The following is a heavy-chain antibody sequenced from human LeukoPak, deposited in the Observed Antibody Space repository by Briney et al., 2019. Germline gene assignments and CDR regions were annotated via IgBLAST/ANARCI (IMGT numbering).Heavy chain of an antibody. CDR1: GFTFDDYA. Sequence: HPGGSLRLSCAASGFTFDDYAMHWVRQAPGKGLEWLAVISFDGNTKYYADSAKGRFTISRDNSRNTLYVQISSLRVEDTAVYYCARAMVRGVPFDYWGQGTLVTVSS. J-gene: IGHJ4*02. CDR3: ARAMVRGVPFDY. CDR2: ISFDGNTK. V-gene: IGHV3-30-3*01. D-gene: IGHD3-10*01.